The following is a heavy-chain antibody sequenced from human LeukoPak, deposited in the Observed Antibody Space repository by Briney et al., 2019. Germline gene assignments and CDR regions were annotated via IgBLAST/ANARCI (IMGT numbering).Heavy chain of an antibody. J-gene: IGHJ3*02. Sequence: WGGPRLSCAAPRFTFCSYALSWVRPAPREGVGWGSAISGSGGSTYYADSVKGRFTISRDNSKNTLYLQMNSLRAEDTAVYYCAKKVVVITYAFDIWGQGTMVTVSS. V-gene: IGHV3-23*01. CDR3: AKKVVVITYAFDI. D-gene: IGHD3-22*01. CDR2: ISGSGGST. CDR1: RFTFCSYA.